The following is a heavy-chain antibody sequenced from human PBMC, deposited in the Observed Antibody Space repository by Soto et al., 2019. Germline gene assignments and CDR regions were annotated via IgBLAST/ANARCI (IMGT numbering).Heavy chain of an antibody. CDR3: ARGWGYDSNDYYYAY. D-gene: IGHD3-22*01. Sequence: QVQLVQSGAEVRKPGSSVKVSCKASGGTFSRHAISWVRQAPGQGLEWMGGIIAIFGTANHAQKFQGRVTIIADEYTSTVYMELSSLRSEDTAMYYCARGWGYDSNDYYYAYWGQGTLVIVSS. CDR2: IIAIFGTA. J-gene: IGHJ4*02. V-gene: IGHV1-69*01. CDR1: GGTFSRHA.